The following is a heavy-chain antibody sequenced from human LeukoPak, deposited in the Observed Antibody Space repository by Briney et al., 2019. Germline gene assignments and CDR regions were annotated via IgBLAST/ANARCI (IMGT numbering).Heavy chain of an antibody. Sequence: GGSLRLSCAASGFTFSSYAMSWVRQAPGKGLEWVSAISGSGGSTYYADSVKGRFTISRDNSKNTLYLQMNSLRAEDTAVYYCAKDLTNTISYYDSSGYFDYWGQGTLVTVSS. V-gene: IGHV3-23*01. CDR1: GFTFSSYA. D-gene: IGHD3-22*01. J-gene: IGHJ4*02. CDR2: ISGSGGST. CDR3: AKDLTNTISYYDSSGYFDY.